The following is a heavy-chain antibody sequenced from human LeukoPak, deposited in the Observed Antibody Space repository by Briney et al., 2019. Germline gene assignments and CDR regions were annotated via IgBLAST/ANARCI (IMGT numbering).Heavy chain of an antibody. D-gene: IGHD6-19*01. CDR2: IWYDGSNK. CDR3: ARDLGFLEQWLALFDY. Sequence: GGSLRLSCAASGFTLSSYGMHWVRQAPGKGLEWVAVIWYDGSNKYYADSVKGRFTISRDNSKNTLYLQMNSLRAEDTAVYYCARDLGFLEQWLALFDYWGQGTLVTVSS. J-gene: IGHJ4*02. CDR1: GFTLSSYG. V-gene: IGHV3-33*01.